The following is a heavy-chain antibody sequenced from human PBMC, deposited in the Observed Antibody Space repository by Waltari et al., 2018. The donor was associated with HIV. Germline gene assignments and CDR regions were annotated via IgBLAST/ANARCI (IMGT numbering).Heavy chain of an antibody. CDR3: ARYRYSGSYSPYNYDMDV. J-gene: IGHJ6*02. V-gene: IGHV5-51*03. Sequence: EIQLVQSGAEVKETRESLKISCKGFGYSFTSYWIGWVRQMPGKGLEWIGSTLPGYSYTRYGPSFQGQVTISADKSINTAYLQWSRLKASDTAIYYWARYRYSGSYSPYNYDMDVWGHGTTVTVSS. CDR2: TLPGYSYT. CDR1: GYSFTSYW. D-gene: IGHD1-26*01.